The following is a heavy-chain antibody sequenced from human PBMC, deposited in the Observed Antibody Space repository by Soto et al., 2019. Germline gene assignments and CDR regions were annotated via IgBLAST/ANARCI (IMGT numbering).Heavy chain of an antibody. Sequence: QVQLVQSGAEVKKPGASVKVSCKASGYIFTTYYIHWVRQAPGQGLEWMGIINPSGGSTDYAQKFQGRVTMTRDTYTDTVYMELSSLRSEDTAVYYCARNAELAGVVIRMGWFDPWGQGTLVTVSS. D-gene: IGHD2-21*01. CDR2: INPSGGST. J-gene: IGHJ5*02. CDR1: GYIFTTYY. V-gene: IGHV1-46*01. CDR3: ARNAELAGVVIRMGWFDP.